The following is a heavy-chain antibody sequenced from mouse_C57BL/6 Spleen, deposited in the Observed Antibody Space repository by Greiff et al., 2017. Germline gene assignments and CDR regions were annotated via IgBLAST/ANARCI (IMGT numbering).Heavy chain of an antibody. J-gene: IGHJ2*01. D-gene: IGHD1-1*02. V-gene: IGHV5-16*01. CDR3: ARTEGGYYFDY. CDR1: GFTFSDYY. CDR2: INSDGSST. Sequence: EVKLEESEAGLVQPGSSMKLSCTASGFTFSDYYMAWVRQVPEKGLEWVANINSDGSSTYYLDSLKSRFILSRDNAKNSLYLQMSSLKSEDTATYYCARTEGGYYFDYWGQGTTLTVSS.